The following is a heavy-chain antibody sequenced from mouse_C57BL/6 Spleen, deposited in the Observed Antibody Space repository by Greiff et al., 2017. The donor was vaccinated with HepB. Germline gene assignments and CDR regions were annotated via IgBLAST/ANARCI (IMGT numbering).Heavy chain of an antibody. D-gene: IGHD1-1*01. CDR3: AAITTSRRAMDY. J-gene: IGHJ4*01. CDR2: IYPGSGST. Sequence: VQLQESGAELVKPGASVKMSCKASGYTFTSYWITWVKQRPGQGLEWIGDIYPGSGSTNYNEKFKSKATLTVDTSSSTAYMQLSSLTSEDSAVYYCAAITTSRRAMDYWGQGTSVTVSS. V-gene: IGHV1-55*01. CDR1: GYTFTSYW.